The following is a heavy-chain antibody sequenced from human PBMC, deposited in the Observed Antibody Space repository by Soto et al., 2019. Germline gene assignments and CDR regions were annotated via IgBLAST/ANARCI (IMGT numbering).Heavy chain of an antibody. CDR2: IYHSGAT. Sequence: SETLSITCAFSGYSVSADWYWGWIRPPPGKGLEWIGNIYHSGATYYNPSLKSRVTISIDASKNQFSLKLTSVTAADTAFYYCARSNYYGSGNYYFNWFDPWGQGTLVTVSS. V-gene: IGHV4-38-2*01. CDR3: ARSNYYGSGNYYFNWFDP. CDR1: GYSVSADWY. J-gene: IGHJ5*02. D-gene: IGHD3-10*01.